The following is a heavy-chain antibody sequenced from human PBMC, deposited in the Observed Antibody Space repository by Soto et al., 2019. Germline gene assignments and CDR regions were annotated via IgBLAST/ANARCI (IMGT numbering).Heavy chain of an antibody. Sequence: QVQLRESGPGLVKPSQTLSLTCTVSGGSINSGGYYWNWIRQHPGKGLEWIGYMYYSGSTYYNPFRRSRVIISAGTSATHFSLKLSSVTAADTVVYFCARGYRQSGYSSSWVFDYWGQGTLVNVSS. D-gene: IGHD6-13*01. CDR1: GGSINSGGYY. J-gene: IGHJ4*02. CDR3: ARGYRQSGYSSSWVFDY. CDR2: MYYSGST. V-gene: IGHV4-31*03.